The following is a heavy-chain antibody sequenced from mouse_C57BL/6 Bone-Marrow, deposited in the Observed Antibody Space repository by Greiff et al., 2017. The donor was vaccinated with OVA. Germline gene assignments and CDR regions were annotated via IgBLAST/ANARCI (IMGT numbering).Heavy chain of an antibody. V-gene: IGHV1-52*01. CDR2: IDPSDSDT. CDR1: GYTFTSYW. Sequence: QVQLQQPGAELVRPGSSVKLSCKASGYTFTSYWMHWVKQRPIQGLEWIGNIDPSDSDTHYNQKFKDKATLTVDKSSSTAYIQLSSLTSEDSAVYYCARWGYYYWGQGTTLTVSS. J-gene: IGHJ2*01. CDR3: ARWGYYY. D-gene: IGHD2-1*01.